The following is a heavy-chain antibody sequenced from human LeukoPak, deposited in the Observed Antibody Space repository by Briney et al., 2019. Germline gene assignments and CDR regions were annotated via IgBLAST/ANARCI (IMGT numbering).Heavy chain of an antibody. CDR3: ARVTVSGSYRLLDY. J-gene: IGHJ4*02. D-gene: IGHD3-16*02. Sequence: ASVKVSCKASGYTFTGYYMHWVRQAPGQGLEWMGWINPNSGGTNYAQKFQGRVTMTRDTSISTAYMELSRLRSDDTAVYYCARVTVSGSYRLLDYWGQGTLVTVSS. CDR2: INPNSGGT. CDR1: GYTFTGYY. V-gene: IGHV1-2*02.